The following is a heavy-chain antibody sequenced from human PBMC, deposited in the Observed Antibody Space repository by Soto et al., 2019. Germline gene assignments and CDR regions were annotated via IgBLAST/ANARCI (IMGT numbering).Heavy chain of an antibody. CDR2: MNPNSGNT. Sequence: ASVKVSFKASGYSFSTYDINWVRQATGQGLEWMGWMNPNSGNTGYAPKFQGRVTMTRKTSISTAYMELSSLRFEDTAVYYCVKDCPRMYCGTFDYWGQGTLVTVSS. CDR1: GYSFSTYD. D-gene: IGHD2-8*02. J-gene: IGHJ4*02. V-gene: IGHV1-8*01. CDR3: VKDCPRMYCGTFDY.